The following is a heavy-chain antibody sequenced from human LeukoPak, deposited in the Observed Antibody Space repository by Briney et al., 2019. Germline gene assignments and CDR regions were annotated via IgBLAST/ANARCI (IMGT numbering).Heavy chain of an antibody. D-gene: IGHD2-2*01. CDR3: ARGDCSSTSCINWFDP. V-gene: IGHV4-59*12. CDR1: AGSISSNY. CDR2: ICYSGST. J-gene: IGHJ5*02. Sequence: SETLSLNCTVYAGSISSNYWSWLRQPPGKGLKWIRYICYSGSTNYNPSLKSRVTISVATSKNQFSLKLSSVTAADTAVYYCARGDCSSTSCINWFDPWGQGTLVTVSS.